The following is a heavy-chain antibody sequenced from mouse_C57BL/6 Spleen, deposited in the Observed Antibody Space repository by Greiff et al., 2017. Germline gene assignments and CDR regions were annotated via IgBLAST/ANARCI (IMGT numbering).Heavy chain of an antibody. CDR1: GFTFSSYA. CDR2: ISSGGDYI. J-gene: IGHJ2*01. D-gene: IGHD1-1*01. V-gene: IGHV5-9-1*02. Sequence: DVHLVESGEGLVKPGGSLKLSCAASGFTFSSYAMSWVRQTPEKRLEWVAYISSGGDYIYYADTVKGRFTISRDNARNTLYLQMSSLKSEDTAMYYCTRRGGSTFFDYWGQGTTLTVSS. CDR3: TRRGGSTFFDY.